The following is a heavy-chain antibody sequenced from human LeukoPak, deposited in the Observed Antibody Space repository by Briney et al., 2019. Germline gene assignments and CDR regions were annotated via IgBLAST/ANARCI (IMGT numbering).Heavy chain of an antibody. CDR1: GGSISSGSYY. D-gene: IGHD3-10*01. CDR2: IYTSGST. J-gene: IGHJ5*02. Sequence: PSQTVSLTCTVSGGSISSGSYYWSWIRQPAGKGLEWIGRIYTSGSTNYNPSLKSRVTISVDTSTNQFSLKLSSVTAADTAVYYCARTMVRGVQWFDPWGQGTLVTVSS. V-gene: IGHV4-61*02. CDR3: ARTMVRGVQWFDP.